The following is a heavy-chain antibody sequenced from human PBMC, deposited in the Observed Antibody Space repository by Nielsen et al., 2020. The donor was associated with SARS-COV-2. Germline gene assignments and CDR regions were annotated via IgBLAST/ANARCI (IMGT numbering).Heavy chain of an antibody. CDR3: TTDPIITIFGVVTGY. D-gene: IGHD3-3*01. V-gene: IGHV3-15*01. J-gene: IGHJ4*02. CDR1: GFTFSNAW. CDR2: IKSKTDGGTT. Sequence: GGSLRLSCAASGFTFSNAWMSWVRQAPGKGLEWVGRIKSKTDGGTTDYAAPVKSRFTISRDDSKNTLYLQMNSLKTEDTAVYYCTTDPIITIFGVVTGYWGQGTLVTVSS.